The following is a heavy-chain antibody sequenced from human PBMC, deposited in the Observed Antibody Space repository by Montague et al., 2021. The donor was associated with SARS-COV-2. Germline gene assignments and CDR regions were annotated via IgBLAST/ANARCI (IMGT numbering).Heavy chain of an antibody. J-gene: IGHJ4*02. Sequence: SETLSLTCAVYGGSFSGYYWSWIRQPPGKGLEWIGEINQSGSTNYNPSLKGRVTLSVDTSKKQFSLKLSSLTAADTAVYYCARGAGGCYHDSCAYFDYWGQGSLVTVSS. CDR2: INQSGST. D-gene: IGHD3-22*01. CDR1: GGSFSGYY. V-gene: IGHV4-34*01. CDR3: ARGAGGCYHDSCAYFDY.